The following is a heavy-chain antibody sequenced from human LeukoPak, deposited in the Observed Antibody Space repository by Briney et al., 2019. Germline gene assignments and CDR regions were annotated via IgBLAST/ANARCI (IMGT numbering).Heavy chain of an antibody. CDR1: GFTFGSPW. CDR3: ARSFDY. CDR2: INSDGSAT. J-gene: IGHJ4*02. V-gene: IGHV3-74*01. Sequence: LGGSLRLSCAASGFTFGSPWMHWVRQAPGKGLVWVSRINSDGSATAYADSVKGRFTISRDNAENTLYLQMNSLRAEDTAVYYCARSFDYWGQGTLVTVSS.